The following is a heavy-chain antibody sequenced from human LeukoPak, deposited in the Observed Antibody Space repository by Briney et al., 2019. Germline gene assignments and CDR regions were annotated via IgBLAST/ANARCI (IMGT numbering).Heavy chain of an antibody. D-gene: IGHD3-9*01. J-gene: IGHJ4*02. V-gene: IGHV3-7*01. CDR1: GFTFNNYW. CDR3: ARDFGTTGYDLYDY. CDR2: INQGGNEK. Sequence: GGSLRLSCAASGFTFNNYWMSWVRQAPGKGLEWVANINQGGNEKYYVDSVRGRFTISRDNAKNSLYLQMNGLRDEDTSVYYCARDFGTTGYDLYDYWGQGTLVTVSS.